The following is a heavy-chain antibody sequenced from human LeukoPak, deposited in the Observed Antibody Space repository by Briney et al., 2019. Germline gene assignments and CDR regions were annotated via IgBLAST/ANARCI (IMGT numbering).Heavy chain of an antibody. CDR3: AKRGYCGGDGYSEFDY. Sequence: PGGSLRLSCAASGFTFSSYSMNWVRQAPGKGLEGVSSISSSSSYIYYADSVKGRFTISRDIAKNSLYLQMNSLRAEDTAVYYCAKRGYCGGDGYSEFDYWGQGTLVTVSS. V-gene: IGHV3-21*01. CDR2: ISSSSSYI. CDR1: GFTFSSYS. D-gene: IGHD2-21*02. J-gene: IGHJ4*02.